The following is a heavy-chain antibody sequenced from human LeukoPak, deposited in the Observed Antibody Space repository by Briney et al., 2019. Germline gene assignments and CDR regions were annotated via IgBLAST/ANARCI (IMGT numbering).Heavy chain of an antibody. CDR1: GFTFSSFW. V-gene: IGHV3-74*01. CDR2: INNDGSST. D-gene: IGHD3-3*01. Sequence: AGGSLRLSCAAAGFTFSSFWMHWVRQAPGKGLVWVSRINNDGSSTVYADSVKGRFTISRDNAKNTLYLQMNSLRAEDTAVYYCARDSFVTISGGWNWFDPWGQGTLVTVSS. CDR3: ARDSFVTISGGWNWFDP. J-gene: IGHJ5*02.